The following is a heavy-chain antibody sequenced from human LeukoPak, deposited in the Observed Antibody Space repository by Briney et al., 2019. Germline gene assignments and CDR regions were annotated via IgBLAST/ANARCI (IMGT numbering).Heavy chain of an antibody. J-gene: IGHJ4*02. D-gene: IGHD3-22*01. CDR3: ASLGDTMIVAVDY. Sequence: PGGSLRLPCAASGFTFSSYWMHWVRQAPGKGLVWVSRINTDGSTTNYADSVKGRFTISRDNAKNTLYLQMNSLRAEDTAVYYCASLGDTMIVAVDYWGQGTLVTVSS. CDR2: INTDGSTT. V-gene: IGHV3-74*01. CDR1: GFTFSSYW.